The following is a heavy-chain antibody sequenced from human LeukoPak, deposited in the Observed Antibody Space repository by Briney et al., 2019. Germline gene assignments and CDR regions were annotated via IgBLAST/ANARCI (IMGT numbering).Heavy chain of an antibody. J-gene: IGHJ4*02. CDR1: GFTFTSYA. CDR2: ISGSGGST. V-gene: IGHV3-23*01. CDR3: AKDPLVNSQEYFDY. Sequence: GWSPRLSCAASGFTFTSYAMSWVRQAPGKRLEWVSAISGSGGSTYYAESVKGRFTISRDNSKNTLYLQMNSLRAEDTAVYYCAKDPLVNSQEYFDYWGQGTLVTVSS. D-gene: IGHD2/OR15-2a*01.